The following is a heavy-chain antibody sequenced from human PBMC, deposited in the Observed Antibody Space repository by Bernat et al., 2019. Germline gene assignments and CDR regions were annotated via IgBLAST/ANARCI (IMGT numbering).Heavy chain of an antibody. V-gene: IGHV4-34*01. CDR3: ARGGIWYQYYYYYMDV. J-gene: IGHJ6*03. Sequence: QVQLQQRGAGLLKPSETLSLTCAVYGGSFSGYYWSWIRQPPGKGLEWIGEINHSGSTNYNPSLKSRVTITVDTTKNQFSLKLSTVTAADTAVYYCARGGIWYQYYYYYMDVWGKGTTVTVSS. CDR2: INHSGST. CDR1: GGSFSGYY. D-gene: IGHD2-2*01.